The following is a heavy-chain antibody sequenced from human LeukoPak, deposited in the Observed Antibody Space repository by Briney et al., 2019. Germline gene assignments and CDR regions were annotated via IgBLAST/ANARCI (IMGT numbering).Heavy chain of an antibody. D-gene: IGHD1-26*01. CDR3: ARDPDTILGVNCDY. Sequence: PGGSLRLSCAASGFTFSSYGMSWVRQAPGKGLEWVANINQDGSQTYYVDSVKGRFTISRDNAKNSLYLQMNSLRAEDTAVYYCARDPDTILGVNCDYWGQGTLVTVSS. CDR1: GFTFSSYG. V-gene: IGHV3-7*01. J-gene: IGHJ4*02. CDR2: INQDGSQT.